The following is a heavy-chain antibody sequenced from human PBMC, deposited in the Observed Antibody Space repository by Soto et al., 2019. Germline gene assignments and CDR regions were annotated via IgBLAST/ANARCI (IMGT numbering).Heavy chain of an antibody. J-gene: IGHJ5*02. CDR1: GFTFSSYA. D-gene: IGHD2-8*01. V-gene: IGHV3-23*01. Sequence: PGGSLRLSCATSGFTFSSYAMSWVRQAPGKGLELVSVISGSDGATYYADSVKGRFTISRDNSKNTLFLQMNSLRGEDTAAYYYAKTAGPVSLYPPEFDPRGQGTLVTVSS. CDR3: AKTAGPVSLYPPEFDP. CDR2: ISGSDGAT.